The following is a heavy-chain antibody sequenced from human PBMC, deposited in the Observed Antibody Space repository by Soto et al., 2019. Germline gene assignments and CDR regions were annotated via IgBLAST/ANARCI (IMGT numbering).Heavy chain of an antibody. J-gene: IGHJ6*03. CDR1: GGTFSSYT. Sequence: ASVKVSCKASGGTFSSYTISWVRQAPGQGLEWMGRIIPILGIANYAQKFQGRVTITADKSTSTAYMELSSLRSEDTAVYYCARSLRRSVPMYYMDVWGKGTTVTVSS. D-gene: IGHD4-17*01. CDR3: ARSLRRSVPMYYMDV. V-gene: IGHV1-69*02. CDR2: IIPILGIA.